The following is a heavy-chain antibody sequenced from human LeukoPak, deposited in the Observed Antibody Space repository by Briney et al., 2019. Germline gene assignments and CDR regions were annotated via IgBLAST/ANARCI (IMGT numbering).Heavy chain of an antibody. J-gene: IGHJ3*02. CDR1: GFTFSDYY. CDR2: IYYSGST. Sequence: GSLRLSCAASGFTFSDYYMSWIRQPPGKGLEWIGYIYYSGSTNYNPSLKSRVTISVDTSKNQFSLKLSSVTAADTAVYYCARDRDGYHDAFDIWGQGTMVTVSS. D-gene: IGHD5-24*01. CDR3: ARDRDGYHDAFDI. V-gene: IGHV4-59*01.